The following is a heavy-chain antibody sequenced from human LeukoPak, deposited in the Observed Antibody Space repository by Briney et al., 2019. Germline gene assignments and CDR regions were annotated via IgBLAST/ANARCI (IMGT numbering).Heavy chain of an antibody. D-gene: IGHD5-18*01. CDR2: INPNSGGT. CDR3: AREDTAIHDY. J-gene: IGHJ4*02. CDR1: GYTFTCYY. V-gene: IGHV1-2*06. Sequence: ASVKVSCKASGYTFTCYYMHWVRQAPGRGLEGMGRINPNSGGTNYAQKFQGRVTMTSDTSISTAYMELSRLRSDDTAVYYCAREDTAIHDYWGQGTLVTVSS.